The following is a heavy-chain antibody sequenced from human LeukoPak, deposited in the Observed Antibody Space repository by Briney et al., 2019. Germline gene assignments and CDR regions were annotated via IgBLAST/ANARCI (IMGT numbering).Heavy chain of an antibody. D-gene: IGHD6-19*01. CDR2: SYYNGNT. Sequence: SETLSLTCTVSGGSITNYYWSWIRQPPGKGLEWIGFSYYNGNTNYNPSLKSRVTISVDMSKNQFSLSLRSVTAADTAVYYCARVGSGWYRPYYFDYWGQGTLVTVSS. CDR1: GGSITNYY. J-gene: IGHJ4*02. CDR3: ARVGSGWYRPYYFDY. V-gene: IGHV4-59*01.